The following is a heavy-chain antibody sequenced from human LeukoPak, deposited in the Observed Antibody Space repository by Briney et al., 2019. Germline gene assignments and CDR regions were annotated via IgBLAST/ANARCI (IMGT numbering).Heavy chain of an antibody. Sequence: GASVKVSCKVSGYTLTELSMHWVRQAPGKGLEWMGGFDPEDGETIYAQKFQGRVTMTEDTSTDTAYMELSSLISEDTAVYYCATTSWRGIYPFDYWGQGTLVTVSS. V-gene: IGHV1-24*01. CDR2: FDPEDGET. D-gene: IGHD5-12*01. CDR3: ATTSWRGIYPFDY. CDR1: GYTLTELS. J-gene: IGHJ4*02.